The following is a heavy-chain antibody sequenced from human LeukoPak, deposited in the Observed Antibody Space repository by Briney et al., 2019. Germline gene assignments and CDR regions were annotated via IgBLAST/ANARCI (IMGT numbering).Heavy chain of an antibody. CDR2: IKRKTDGGTT. CDR1: GFTFSTYV. J-gene: IGHJ4*02. V-gene: IGHV3-15*01. Sequence: GGSLRLSCAGSGFTFSTYVIHWVRQAPGKGLEWVGRIKRKTDGGTTDYAAPVKGRFTISRDDSKNTLFLQMNSLKTENTAVYYCTTDPSVLVVGYWGQGTLVTVSS. CDR3: TTDPSVLVVGY. D-gene: IGHD2-15*01.